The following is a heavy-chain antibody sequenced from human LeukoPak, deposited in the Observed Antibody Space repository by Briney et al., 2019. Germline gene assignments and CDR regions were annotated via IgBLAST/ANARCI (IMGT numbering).Heavy chain of an antibody. V-gene: IGHV4-34*01. CDR3: ARGSGVAAAQFDP. J-gene: IGHJ5*02. CDR2: INHSGST. Sequence: SETLSLTCAVYGGSFSGYYWSWIRQPPGKGLEWVGEINHSGSTNYNPSLKSRVTISVDTSKNQFSLKLSSVTAADTAVYYCARGSGVAAAQFDPWGQGTLVTVSS. CDR1: GGSFSGYY. D-gene: IGHD6-13*01.